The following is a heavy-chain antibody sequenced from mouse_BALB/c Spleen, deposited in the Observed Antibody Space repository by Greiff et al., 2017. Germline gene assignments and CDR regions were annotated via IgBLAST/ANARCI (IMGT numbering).Heavy chain of an antibody. V-gene: IGHV3-2*02. CDR3: ARYPHYDGGYYYAMDY. D-gene: IGHD1-2*01. CDR1: GYSITSDYA. Sequence: EVKLQESGPGLVKPSQSLSLTCTVTGYSITSDYAWNWIRQFPGNKLEWMGYISYSGSTSYNPSLKSRISITRDTSKNQFFLQLNSVTTEDTATYYCARYPHYDGGYYYAMDYWGQGTSVTVSS. CDR2: ISYSGST. J-gene: IGHJ4*01.